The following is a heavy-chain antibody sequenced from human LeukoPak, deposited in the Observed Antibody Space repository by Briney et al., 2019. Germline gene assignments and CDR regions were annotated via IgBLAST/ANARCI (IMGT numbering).Heavy chain of an antibody. J-gene: IGHJ4*02. CDR3: ARVLYRVFDY. CDR2: IYSGGST. V-gene: IGHV3-66*01. D-gene: IGHD3-16*02. Sequence: GGSLRLSCAASGFAVSSNYMSWVRQAPGKGLEWVSVIYSGGSTYYADSVKGRFTISRDNSKNTLYLQMNSLRAEDTAVYYCARVLYRVFDYWGQGTLVTVSS. CDR1: GFAVSSNY.